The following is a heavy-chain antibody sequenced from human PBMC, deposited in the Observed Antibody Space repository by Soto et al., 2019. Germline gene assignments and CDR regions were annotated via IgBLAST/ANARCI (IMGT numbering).Heavy chain of an antibody. V-gene: IGHV3-21*01. D-gene: IGHD6-13*01. CDR1: GFTFSSYS. Sequence: PGGSLRLACAASGFTFSSYSMNWVRQAPGKGLEWVSSISSSSSYIYYADSVKGRFTISRDNAKNSLYLQMNSLRAEDTAVYYCARDPLVYPLNSKQLGGWFDPWGQATLVTVSS. J-gene: IGHJ5*02. CDR2: ISSSSSYI. CDR3: ARDPLVYPLNSKQLGGWFDP.